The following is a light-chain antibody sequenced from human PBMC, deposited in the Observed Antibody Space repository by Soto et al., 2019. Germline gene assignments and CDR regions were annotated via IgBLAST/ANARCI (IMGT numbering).Light chain of an antibody. J-gene: IGKJ1*01. CDR1: QTLSTY. CDR2: DAS. CDR3: QQSYNWPLT. Sequence: EIVLTQSPATLSLSPGDRATLSCRASQTLSTYVAWYQQKPGQAPRLLIYDASNRATGIPARFSGSGSGADFTLTISSLEPEDFAVYYCQQSYNWPLTFGEGTKVEI. V-gene: IGKV3-11*01.